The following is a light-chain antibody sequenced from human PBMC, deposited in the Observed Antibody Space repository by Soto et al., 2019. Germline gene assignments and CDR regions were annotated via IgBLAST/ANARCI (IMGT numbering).Light chain of an antibody. CDR3: QQYNDWPPIT. CDR2: YAS. CDR1: QSVRNN. V-gene: IGKV3-15*01. J-gene: IGKJ5*01. Sequence: EILMTQSPATLSESPGESATLSCRASQSVRNNLAWYQHKPGQAPRLLIYYASTRATGIPARFSGSRSGTEFTLTISSLQSEDFALYYCQQYNDWPPITFGQGTRLEIK.